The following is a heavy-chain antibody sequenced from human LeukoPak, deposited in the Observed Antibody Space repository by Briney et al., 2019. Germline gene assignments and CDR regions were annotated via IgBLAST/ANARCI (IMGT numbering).Heavy chain of an antibody. D-gene: IGHD6-13*01. J-gene: IGHJ4*02. Sequence: ASVTVSCKASGGTFSSYAMHWVRQAPGQRLEWMGWINAGNGNTKYSQKFQGRVTITRDTSASTAYMELSSLRSEDTAVYYCARVAYSSSWPEFDYWGQGTLVTVSS. CDR1: GGTFSSYA. CDR2: INAGNGNT. CDR3: ARVAYSSSWPEFDY. V-gene: IGHV1-3*01.